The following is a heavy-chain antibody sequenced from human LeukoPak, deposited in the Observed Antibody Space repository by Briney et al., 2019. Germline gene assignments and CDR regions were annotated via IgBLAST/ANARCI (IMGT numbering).Heavy chain of an antibody. CDR1: GFTFSSYG. V-gene: IGHV3-30*02. D-gene: IGHD1-26*01. J-gene: IGHJ4*02. CDR2: IRYDGSNK. Sequence: GGSLRLSCAASGFTFSSYGMHWVRQAPGKGLEWVAFIRYDGSNKYYADSVKGRFTISRDNSKNTLYLQMNSLRAEDTAVYYCAKDFSAHLEGATSSPDYWGQGTLVTVSS. CDR3: AKDFSAHLEGATSSPDY.